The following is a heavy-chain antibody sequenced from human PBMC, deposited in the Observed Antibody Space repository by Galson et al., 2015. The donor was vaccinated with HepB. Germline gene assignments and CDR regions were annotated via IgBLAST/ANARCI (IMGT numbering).Heavy chain of an antibody. V-gene: IGHV3-53*01. J-gene: IGHJ4*02. CDR2: IYSGGGT. CDR1: GFTVSSNF. CDR3: ARGMNEGFDF. Sequence: SLRLSCAASGFTVSSNFMSWVRQAPGTGLEWVSVIYSGGGTNYADFVKGRFTISRDNSKNTLSLQMKGLRVEDTAVYYCARGMNEGFDFWGQGTLVTVSS.